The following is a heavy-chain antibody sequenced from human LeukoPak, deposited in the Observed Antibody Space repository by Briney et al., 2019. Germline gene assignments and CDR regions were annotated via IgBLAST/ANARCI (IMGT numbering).Heavy chain of an antibody. Sequence: SVKVSCRASGGTFSSYAISWVRQAPGQGLEWMGGIIPIFGTANYAQKFQGRVTITADESTSTAYMELSSLRSEDTAVYYCARVTDYYDSSGYYLDYWGQGTLVTVSS. CDR1: GGTFSSYA. CDR2: IIPIFGTA. V-gene: IGHV1-69*13. CDR3: ARVTDYYDSSGYYLDY. D-gene: IGHD3-22*01. J-gene: IGHJ4*02.